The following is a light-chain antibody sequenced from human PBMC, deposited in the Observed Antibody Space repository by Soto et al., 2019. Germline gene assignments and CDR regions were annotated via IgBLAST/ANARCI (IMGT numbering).Light chain of an antibody. Sequence: DIQMTQSPSSLSASVGDRVTITCLASQSISSYLNCYQQKPGKAPKLLIYAASRLQSGVPSRFSGRGSGTDFTLTISSLQPEDFATYYCQQSYSTLAMYPFGQGTKLEIK. V-gene: IGKV1-39*01. CDR3: QQSYSTLAMYP. CDR1: QSISSY. J-gene: IGKJ2*01. CDR2: AAS.